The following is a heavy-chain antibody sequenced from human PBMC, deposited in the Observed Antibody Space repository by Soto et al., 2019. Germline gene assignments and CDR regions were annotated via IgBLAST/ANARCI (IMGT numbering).Heavy chain of an antibody. D-gene: IGHD3-22*01. CDR1: GGSFSGYY. V-gene: IGHV4-34*01. Sequence: QVQLQQWGAGLLKPSETLPLTCAVYGGSFSGYYWSWIRQPPGKGLEWIGEINHSGSTNYNPSLKSRVTISVDTSKNQFSLKLSSVTAADTAVYYCARGEVYYDLRGRWFDPWGQGTLVTVSS. CDR3: ARGEVYYDLRGRWFDP. J-gene: IGHJ5*02. CDR2: INHSGST.